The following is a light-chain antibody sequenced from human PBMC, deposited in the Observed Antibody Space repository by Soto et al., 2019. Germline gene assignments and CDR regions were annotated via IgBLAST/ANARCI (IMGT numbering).Light chain of an antibody. J-gene: IGKJ3*01. CDR3: QQYNTWPLT. Sequence: ETVMTQSPATLSVSPGERPTLSCRASQSVSSNLAWYQQKPGQAPRLLIYDASTRATGIPARFSGSGSGTEFTLTISSPQSEDFAVYYCQQYNTWPLTFGPRTKVDIK. CDR2: DAS. CDR1: QSVSSN. V-gene: IGKV3-15*01.